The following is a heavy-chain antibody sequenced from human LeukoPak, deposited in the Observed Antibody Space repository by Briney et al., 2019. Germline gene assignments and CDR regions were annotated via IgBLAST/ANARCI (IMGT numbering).Heavy chain of an antibody. V-gene: IGHV7-4-1*02. CDR1: GYRFATYA. J-gene: IGHJ5*02. CDR3: ARWVAAADP. Sequence: ASVKVSCKTSGYRFATYAITWVRQAPGQGLEWMGWINTNTGQPAYAQGFTGRFVFSLDTSVTTAYLQVTSLKTEDTAVYYCARWVAAADPWGQGTLVTVSS. CDR2: INTNTGQP. D-gene: IGHD6-13*01.